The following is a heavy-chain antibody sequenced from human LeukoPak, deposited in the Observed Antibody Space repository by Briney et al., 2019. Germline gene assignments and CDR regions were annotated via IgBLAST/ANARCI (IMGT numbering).Heavy chain of an antibody. D-gene: IGHD1-1*01. J-gene: IGHJ4*02. CDR3: AGEGGTGFDY. Sequence: GGSLRLSCAASGFTFSSYAMHWVRQAPGKGLEWVAVISYDGSNKYYADSVKGRFTISRDNSKNTLYLQMNSLRAEDTAVYYCAGEGGTGFDYWGQGTLVTVSS. V-gene: IGHV3-30*04. CDR1: GFTFSSYA. CDR2: ISYDGSNK.